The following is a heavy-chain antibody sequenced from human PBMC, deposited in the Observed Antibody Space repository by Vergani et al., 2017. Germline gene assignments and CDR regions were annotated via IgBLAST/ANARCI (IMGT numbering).Heavy chain of an antibody. CDR3: ARRTPVTTPYYYYGMDV. V-gene: IGHV4-59*08. CDR1: GESFSSFY. J-gene: IGHJ6*02. Sequence: QVQLQQWGAGVVKPSGTLSLTCAVFGESFSSFYWSWIRQPPGKGLEWIGYIYYSGSTYYNPSLKSRVTISVDTSKNQFSLKLSSVTAADTAVYYCARRTPVTTPYYYYGMDVWGQGTTVTVSS. D-gene: IGHD4-17*01. CDR2: IYYSGST.